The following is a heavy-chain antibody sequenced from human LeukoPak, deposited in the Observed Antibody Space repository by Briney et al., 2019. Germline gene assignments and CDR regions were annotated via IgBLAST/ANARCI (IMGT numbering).Heavy chain of an antibody. Sequence: GGSLRLSCAASGFTFSSYSMDWVRQAPGKGLEWVSSISSGGTYKEYADSARGRFTIPRDDAKNSLYLQMNSLRAEDTAVYYCARDGPHIGVAGRGEFFDYWGQGTLVTVSS. J-gene: IGHJ4*02. CDR3: ARDGPHIGVAGRGEFFDY. D-gene: IGHD6-19*01. CDR2: ISSGGTYK. CDR1: GFTFSSYS. V-gene: IGHV3-21*01.